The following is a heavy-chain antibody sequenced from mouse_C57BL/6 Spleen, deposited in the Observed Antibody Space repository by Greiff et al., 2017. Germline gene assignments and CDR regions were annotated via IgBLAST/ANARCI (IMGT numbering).Heavy chain of an antibody. CDR3: TRERYYYGSSHWYFDV. V-gene: IGHV1-15*01. CDR2: IDPETGGT. Sequence: QVQLQQSGAELVRPGASVTLSCKASGYTFTDYEMHWVKQTPVHGLEWIGAIDPETGGTAYNQKFKGKAILTADKSSSTAYMELRSLTSEDSAVYYCTRERYYYGSSHWYFDVWGTGTTVTVSS. CDR1: GYTFTDYE. D-gene: IGHD1-1*01. J-gene: IGHJ1*03.